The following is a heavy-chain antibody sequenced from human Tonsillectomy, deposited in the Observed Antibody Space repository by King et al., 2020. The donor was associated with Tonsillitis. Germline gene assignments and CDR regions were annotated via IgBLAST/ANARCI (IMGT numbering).Heavy chain of an antibody. CDR2: IDYSENT. CDR1: GGFITSSDYY. Sequence: QLQLQESGPGLARPSETLSLTCTVSGGFITSSDYYWGWIRQPPGKGLEWIGSIDYSENTFYNPSLKSRLTMSVDTSKNQFSLKLRSVTAADTAVYYCARYYPVTTENFDSWGQGTLVTVSP. D-gene: IGHD3-22*01. V-gene: IGHV4-39*07. CDR3: ARYYPVTTENFDS. J-gene: IGHJ4*02.